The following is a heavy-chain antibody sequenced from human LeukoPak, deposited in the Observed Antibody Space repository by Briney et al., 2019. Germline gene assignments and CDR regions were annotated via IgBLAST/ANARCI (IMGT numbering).Heavy chain of an antibody. D-gene: IGHD5-24*01. CDR2: IYYSGST. V-gene: IGHV4-39*01. J-gene: IGHJ4*02. CDR3: ERRRLRWLQFEIYFDY. CDR1: GGSISSSSYY. Sequence: SETLSLTCTVSGGSISSSSYYWGWIRQPPGKGLEWIGSIYYSGSTYYNPSLKSRVTISVDTSKNQFSLKLSSVTAADTAVYYRERRRLRWLQFEIYFDYWGQGTLVTVSS.